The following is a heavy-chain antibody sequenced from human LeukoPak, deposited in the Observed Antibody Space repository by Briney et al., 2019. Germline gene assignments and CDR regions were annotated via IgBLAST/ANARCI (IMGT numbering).Heavy chain of an antibody. V-gene: IGHV3-23*01. CDR2: ISASGP. Sequence: GGSLRLSCAASGFTFSRLAMTWVRQAPGRGLEWVSTISASGPYYADAVRGRFTISRDNSRNTLSLQMDSLRAEDTAVYYCAKDHESDGYPCLDHWGLGTLVTVSS. CDR3: AKDHESDGYPCLDH. D-gene: IGHD3-22*01. J-gene: IGHJ4*02. CDR1: GFTFSRLA.